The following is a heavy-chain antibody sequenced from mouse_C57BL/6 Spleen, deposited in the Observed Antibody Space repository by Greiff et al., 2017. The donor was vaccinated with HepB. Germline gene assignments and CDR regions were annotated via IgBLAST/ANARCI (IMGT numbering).Heavy chain of an antibody. CDR3: ARSISGYAWFAY. CDR1: GYAFTNYL. D-gene: IGHD3-2*02. V-gene: IGHV1-54*01. CDR2: INPGSGGT. J-gene: IGHJ3*01. Sequence: VQLQQSGAELVRPGTSVKVSCKASGYAFTNYLIEWVKQRPGQGLEWIGVINPGSGGTNYNEKFKGKATLTADKSSSTAYMQLSSLTSGDSAVYFCARSISGYAWFAYWGQGTLVTVSA.